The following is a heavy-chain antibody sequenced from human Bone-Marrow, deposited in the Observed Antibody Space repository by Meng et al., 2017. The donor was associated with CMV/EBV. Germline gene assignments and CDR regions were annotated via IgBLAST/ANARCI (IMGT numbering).Heavy chain of an antibody. CDR1: GLIFSTTS. D-gene: IGHD2-15*01. CDR2: IRYDGRNK. V-gene: IGHV3-30*02. J-gene: IGHJ4*02. Sequence: GGFRRLSWAAPGLIFSTTSMHWVRQAPGKGLEWVAFIRYDGRNKYYTDSVKGRFTISRDNSKNTLYLQMNNLRPEDTAVYYCAKDAAFIGYRFSPIAPSRYCFDYWGQGTLVTVSS. CDR3: AKDAAFIGYRFSPIAPSRYCFDY.